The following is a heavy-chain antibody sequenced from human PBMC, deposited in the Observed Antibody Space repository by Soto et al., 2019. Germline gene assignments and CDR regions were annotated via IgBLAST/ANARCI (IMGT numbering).Heavy chain of an antibody. J-gene: IGHJ3*02. D-gene: IGHD5-12*01. CDR3: ATGLQSGMWAFDI. Sequence: ALVKVSCKVSGYTLTELSMHWVRQAPGKGLEWMGGFDPEDGETIYAQKFQGRVTMTEDTSTDTAYMELSSLRSEDTAVYYCATGLQSGMWAFDIWGQGTMVTVSS. CDR1: GYTLTELS. CDR2: FDPEDGET. V-gene: IGHV1-24*01.